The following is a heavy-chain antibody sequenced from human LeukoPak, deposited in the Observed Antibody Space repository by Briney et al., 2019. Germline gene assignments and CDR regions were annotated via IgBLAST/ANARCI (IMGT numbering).Heavy chain of an antibody. D-gene: IGHD3-10*01. CDR3: AEDKWGPYGSGSPYYFGY. V-gene: IGHV3-23*01. Sequence: GGSLRLSCAASGFTFSSYAMSWVRQAPGKGLEWVSAISGSGGSTYYADSVKGRFTISRDNSKNTLYLQMNSLRAEDTAVYYCAEDKWGPYGSGSPYYFGYWGQGTLVTVSS. CDR1: GFTFSSYA. J-gene: IGHJ4*02. CDR2: ISGSGGST.